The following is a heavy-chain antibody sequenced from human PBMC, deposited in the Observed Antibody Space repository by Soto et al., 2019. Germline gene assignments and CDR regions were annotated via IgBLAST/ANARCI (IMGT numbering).Heavy chain of an antibody. Sequence: ASVKVSCKASGYTFTSYGISWVRQDPGQGLEWMGWISAYNGNTNYAQKLQGRVTMTTDTSTSTAYMELRSLRSDDTAVYYCARAVGVVITDNWFDPWGQGTLVT. D-gene: IGHD3-3*01. V-gene: IGHV1-18*01. CDR2: ISAYNGNT. CDR1: GYTFTSYG. J-gene: IGHJ5*02. CDR3: ARAVGVVITDNWFDP.